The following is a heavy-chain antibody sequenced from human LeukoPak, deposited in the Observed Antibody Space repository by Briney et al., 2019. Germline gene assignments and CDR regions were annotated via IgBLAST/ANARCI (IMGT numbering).Heavy chain of an antibody. D-gene: IGHD3-16*02. V-gene: IGHV3-43*02. CDR1: GFTSVDYA. Sequence: GGSLRLSCAASGFTSVDYAMHWVRQAPGEGVECVPLICGDGGSTYYADSVKGRFTISRDNSKNSLYMQMNSLRTKDTALYYWAKAPQDDYVWGSYRYGLDYWGQGNLVTVSS. J-gene: IGHJ4*02. CDR2: ICGDGGST. CDR3: AKAPQDDYVWGSYRYGLDY.